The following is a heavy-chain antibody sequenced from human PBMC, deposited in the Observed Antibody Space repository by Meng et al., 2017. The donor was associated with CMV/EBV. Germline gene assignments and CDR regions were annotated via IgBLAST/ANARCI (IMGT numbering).Heavy chain of an antibody. CDR2: ISSSSSYI. CDR3: ARDRGYCSSTSCQYYYYGMDV. CDR1: GFTFSSYS. J-gene: IGHJ6*02. V-gene: IGHV3-21*01. D-gene: IGHD2-2*01. Sequence: GESLKISCAASGFTFSSYSMNWVRQAPGKGLEWVSSISSSSSYIYYADSVKGRFTISRDNAKNPLYLQMNSLRAEDTAVYYCARDRGYCSSTSCQYYYYGMDVWGQGTTVTVSS.